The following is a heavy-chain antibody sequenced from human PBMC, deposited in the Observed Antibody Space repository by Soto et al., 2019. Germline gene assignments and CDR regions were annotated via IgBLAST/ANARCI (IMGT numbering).Heavy chain of an antibody. CDR3: AKGQSTIFGVAPYSEGWFDP. D-gene: IGHD3-3*01. Sequence: LRLSCAASGFTFSNAWMSWVRQAPGKGLEWVGRIKSKTDGGTTDYAAPVKGRFTISRDDSKNTLYLQMNSLKTEDTAVYYCAKGQSTIFGVAPYSEGWFDPWGQGTLVTVSS. J-gene: IGHJ5*02. CDR1: GFTFSNAW. CDR2: IKSKTDGGTT. V-gene: IGHV3-15*01.